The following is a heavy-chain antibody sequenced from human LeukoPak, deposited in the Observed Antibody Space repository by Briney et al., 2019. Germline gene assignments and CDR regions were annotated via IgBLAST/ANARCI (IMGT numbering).Heavy chain of an antibody. V-gene: IGHV4-4*02. CDR2: IYHSGST. CDR3: ARESQYYDILTGYAPGGWFDP. Sequence: SETLSLTCAVSGGSISSRNWWSWDRQPPGKGLEWIGEIYHSGSTNYNPSLKSRVTISVDKSKNQLSLKLSSVTAADTAVYYCARESQYYDILTGYAPGGWFDPWGQGTLVTVSS. D-gene: IGHD3-9*01. J-gene: IGHJ5*02. CDR1: GGSISSRNW.